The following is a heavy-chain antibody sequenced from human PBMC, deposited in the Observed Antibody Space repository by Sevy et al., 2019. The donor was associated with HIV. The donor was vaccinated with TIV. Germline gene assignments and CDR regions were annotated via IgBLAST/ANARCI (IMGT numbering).Heavy chain of an antibody. D-gene: IGHD1-26*01. CDR3: VTRGGLVGATDFDY. V-gene: IGHV3-64D*06. CDR2: ISGNGGST. J-gene: IGHJ4*02. CDR1: GFTFSSYP. Sequence: GRSLRLSCSASGFTFSSYPMHWVRQAPGKGLEYVSLISGNGGSTYYADSVKGRFTISRDNFKKTLYLQMSSLRAEDTAVYYCVTRGGLVGATDFDYWGQGTRVTVSS.